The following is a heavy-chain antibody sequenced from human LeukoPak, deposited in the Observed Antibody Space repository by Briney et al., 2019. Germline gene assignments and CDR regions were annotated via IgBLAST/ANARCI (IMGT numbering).Heavy chain of an antibody. CDR2: IERDGRST. J-gene: IGHJ4*02. Sequence: GGSLRLSCAASGFTFSSHWMHWVRQAPGKGLVWVSRIERDGRSTSYADSVRGRFTISRDNAKNTLYLQMNSLRAEDTAVYYCAREHRHEGATVDSWGQGTLVTVSS. D-gene: IGHD1-26*01. V-gene: IGHV3-74*01. CDR3: AREHRHEGATVDS. CDR1: GFTFSSHW.